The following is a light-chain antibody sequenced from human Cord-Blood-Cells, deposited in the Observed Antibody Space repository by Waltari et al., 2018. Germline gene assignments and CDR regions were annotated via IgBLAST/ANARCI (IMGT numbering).Light chain of an antibody. J-gene: IGLJ3*02. CDR1: SSNIGSNY. CDR2: RNN. V-gene: IGLV1-47*01. CDR3: AAWDDSLSGWV. Sequence: QSVLTQPPSASGTPGQRVTISCSGSSSNIGSNYVYCYQQLPGTAPKPLIYRNNQRPSGVPDRFSGSKSVTSASLAISGLRSEDEADYYCAAWDDSLSGWVFGGGTKLTVL.